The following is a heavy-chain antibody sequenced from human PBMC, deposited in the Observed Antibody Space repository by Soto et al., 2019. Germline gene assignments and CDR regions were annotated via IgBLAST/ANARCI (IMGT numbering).Heavy chain of an antibody. V-gene: IGHV4-30-4*02. D-gene: IGHD3-9*01. Sequence: SETLSLTCTVSGGSISSGDYYWSWIRQPPGKGLEWIGYIYYSGSTYYNPSLKNRVTISVDASKSQFYLKLRSVTAADTAVYYCARGMAEEQIFYYFDYWGQGALVTVSS. CDR2: IYYSGST. CDR1: GGSISSGDYY. CDR3: ARGMAEEQIFYYFDY. J-gene: IGHJ4*02.